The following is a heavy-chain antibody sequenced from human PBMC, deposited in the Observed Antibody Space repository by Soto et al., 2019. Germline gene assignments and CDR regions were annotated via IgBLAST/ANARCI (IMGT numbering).Heavy chain of an antibody. V-gene: IGHV5-10-1*01. D-gene: IGHD2-15*01. J-gene: IGHJ4*02. CDR1: GYSFAGYW. Sequence: PGESLKISCKGSGYSFAGYWITWVRQKPGKGLEWMGRIDPSDSQTYYSPSFRGHVTISATKSITTVFLQWSSLRASDTAMYYCARLISDSAKGPNFQYYLDSWRQGSPFTVSS. CDR2: IDPSDSQT. CDR3: ARLISDSAKGPNFQYYLDS.